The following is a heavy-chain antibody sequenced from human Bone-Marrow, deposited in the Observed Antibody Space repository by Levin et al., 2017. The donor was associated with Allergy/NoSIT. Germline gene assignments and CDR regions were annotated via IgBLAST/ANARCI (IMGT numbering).Heavy chain of an antibody. CDR3: ARDLGPYGQTGTDY. D-gene: IGHD4-17*01. V-gene: IGHV3-33*01. CDR2: IWYDGSNK. J-gene: IGHJ4*02. Sequence: QPGGSLRLSCAASGFTFSSYGMHWVRQAPGKGLEWVAVIWYDGSNKYYADSVKGRFTISRDNSKNTLYLQMNSLRAEDTAVYYCARDLGPYGQTGTDYWGQGTLVTVSS. CDR1: GFTFSSYG.